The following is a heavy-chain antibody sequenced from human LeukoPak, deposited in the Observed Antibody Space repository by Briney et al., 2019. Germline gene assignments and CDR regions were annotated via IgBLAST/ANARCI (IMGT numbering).Heavy chain of an antibody. V-gene: IGHV1-69*13. CDR2: IIPIFGTA. J-gene: IGHJ6*02. D-gene: IGHD1-26*01. Sequence: SVRVSCKASGGTFSSCAISWVRQAPGQGLEWMGGIIPIFGTANYAQKFQGRVTITADESTSTAYMELSSLRSEDTAVYYCARVPRYELPYYYYGMDVWGQGTTVTVSS. CDR3: ARVPRYELPYYYYGMDV. CDR1: GGTFSSCA.